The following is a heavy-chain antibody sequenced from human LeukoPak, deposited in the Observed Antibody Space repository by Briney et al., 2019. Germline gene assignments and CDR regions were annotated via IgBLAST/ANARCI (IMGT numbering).Heavy chain of an antibody. J-gene: IGHJ5*02. CDR1: GGSISSYY. D-gene: IGHD3-22*01. Sequence: SETLSLTCTVSGGSISSYYWSWIRQPAGKGLEWIGRIYTSGSTNYNPSLKSRVTMSVDTSKNQFSLKLSSVTAADTAVYYCSSTPYYYDSSGYYGFDPWGQGTLVTASS. CDR2: IYTSGST. CDR3: SSTPYYYDSSGYYGFDP. V-gene: IGHV4-4*07.